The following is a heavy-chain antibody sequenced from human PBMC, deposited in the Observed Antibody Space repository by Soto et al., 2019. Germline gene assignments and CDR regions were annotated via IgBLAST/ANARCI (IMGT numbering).Heavy chain of an antibody. Sequence: GASVKVSCKASGYTFTSYYMHWVRQAPGQGLEWMGIINPSGGSTSYAQKFQGRVTMTRDTSTSTVYMELSSLRSEDTAVYYYARDPRPYYYDSSGRNWFDPWGQGTLVTVSS. J-gene: IGHJ5*02. CDR3: ARDPRPYYYDSSGRNWFDP. V-gene: IGHV1-46*01. CDR1: GYTFTSYY. CDR2: INPSGGST. D-gene: IGHD3-22*01.